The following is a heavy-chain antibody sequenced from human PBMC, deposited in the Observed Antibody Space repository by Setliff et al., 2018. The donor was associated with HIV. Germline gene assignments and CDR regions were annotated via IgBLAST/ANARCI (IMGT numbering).Heavy chain of an antibody. Sequence: ASETLSLTCTVSGGSISSSGDYWSWVRQHPGKGLEWIGYIYYTGSTYSNPSLQSRVRISVDTSKNQFSLRLSSVTAADTAVYYCARDSANGKTANLNYLDVWGKGTTVTSP. D-gene: IGHD2-8*01. CDR1: GGSISSSGDY. V-gene: IGHV4-31*03. CDR2: IYYTGST. CDR3: ARDSANGKTANLNYLDV. J-gene: IGHJ6*03.